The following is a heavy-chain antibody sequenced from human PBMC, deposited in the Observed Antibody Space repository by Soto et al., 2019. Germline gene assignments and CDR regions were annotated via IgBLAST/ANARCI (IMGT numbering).Heavy chain of an antibody. V-gene: IGHV2-5*02. CDR2: IYWDGDK. CDR1: GLSLSTTGVG. D-gene: IGHD2-21*02. J-gene: IGHJ6*02. Sequence: QITLKESGPTLVKPTQTLTLTCTFSGLSLSTTGVGVGWNRQPPGKAPEWLALIYWDGDKRYSPTLQSRITITKDTSKNQLVFTMTNMDPVDTATYYCVQSRCGGDCLRHYSSRSYYGLDVWGQGTTVTVSS. CDR3: VQSRCGGDCLRHYSSRSYYGLDV.